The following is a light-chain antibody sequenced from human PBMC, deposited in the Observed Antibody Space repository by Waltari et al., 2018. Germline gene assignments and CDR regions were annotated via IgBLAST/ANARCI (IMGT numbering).Light chain of an antibody. Sequence: EVVLSQSPGTLPLSPGESATLSCWTSQGVTRALAWYQQKPGHAPRLLIYGASNRATGIPDRFSGSGSGTDFSLTISSLEPEDFAVYYCQQYDRVPVTFGQGTKVEVK. CDR3: QQYDRVPVT. J-gene: IGKJ1*01. CDR1: QGVTRA. CDR2: GAS. V-gene: IGKV3-20*01.